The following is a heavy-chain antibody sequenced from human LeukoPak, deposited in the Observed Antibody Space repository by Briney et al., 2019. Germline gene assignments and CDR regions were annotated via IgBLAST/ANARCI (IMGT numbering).Heavy chain of an antibody. CDR3: ARLIVVPAAPTDY. D-gene: IGHD2-2*01. CDR2: ISYDGSNK. J-gene: IGHJ4*02. CDR1: GFTFSSYA. V-gene: IGHV3-30*04. Sequence: PGGSLRLSCAASGFTFSSYAMHWVRQAQGKGLEWVAVISYDGSNKYYADSVKGRFTISRDNSKNTLYLQMNSLRAEDTAVYYCARLIVVPAAPTDYWGQGTLVTVSS.